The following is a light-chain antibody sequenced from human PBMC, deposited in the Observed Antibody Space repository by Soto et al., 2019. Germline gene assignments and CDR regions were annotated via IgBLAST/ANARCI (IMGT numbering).Light chain of an antibody. J-gene: IGKJ4*01. Sequence: EIVLTQSPVTLSSSPGERATLSCRASQSINNYLAWYQQKPGQPPRLLIYDASNRATAIPVRFSGSGSGTDLTLTISSLEPEDSAVYYCQYRGIWPPGATFGGGTKVEIK. V-gene: IGKV3-11*01. CDR1: QSINNY. CDR2: DAS. CDR3: QYRGIWPPGAT.